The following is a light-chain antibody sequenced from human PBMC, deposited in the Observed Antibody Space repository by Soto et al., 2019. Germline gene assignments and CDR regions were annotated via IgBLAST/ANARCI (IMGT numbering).Light chain of an antibody. CDR1: SGHSSYA. Sequence: QPVLSQSPSASASLGASVKLTCTLSSGHSSYAIAWHQQQPEKGPRYLMKLNSDGSHSKGDGIPDRFSGSSSGAERYLTISSLQSEDEADYYCQTWGTGIHYVFGTGTQLNVL. CDR3: QTWGTGIHYV. V-gene: IGLV4-69*01. CDR2: LNSDGSH. J-gene: IGLJ1*01.